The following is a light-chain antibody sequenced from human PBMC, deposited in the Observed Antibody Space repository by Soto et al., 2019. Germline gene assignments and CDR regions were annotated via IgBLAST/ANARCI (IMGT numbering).Light chain of an antibody. CDR3: QHYGSPWWT. J-gene: IGKJ1*01. V-gene: IGKV3-20*01. CDR1: QTINSNY. Sequence: EIILTQSPGTLSLSPGERATLSCRASQTINSNYLIWYQQKSGQAPRLLIYGAFSRATGIPDRFRGSGSGTDFTLTINKLKPEDFAVYYCQHYGSPWWTFGQGTKMEIK. CDR2: GAF.